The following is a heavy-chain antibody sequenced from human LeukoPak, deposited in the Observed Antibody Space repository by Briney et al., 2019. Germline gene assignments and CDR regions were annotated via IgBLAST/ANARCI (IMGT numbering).Heavy chain of an antibody. CDR1: GFTSSNYS. D-gene: IGHD6-13*01. Sequence: PGGSLRLSCVGSGFTSSNYSFNWVRQAPGKGLEWVSSISKGSGYIYQTDSVKGRYTISRDNAKNSLFLEMNSLRVEDTAVYYCARGYYSSSWYLHSHAFDIWGQGTMVTVSS. CDR3: ARGYYSSSWYLHSHAFDI. V-gene: IGHV3-21*01. CDR2: ISKGSGYI. J-gene: IGHJ3*02.